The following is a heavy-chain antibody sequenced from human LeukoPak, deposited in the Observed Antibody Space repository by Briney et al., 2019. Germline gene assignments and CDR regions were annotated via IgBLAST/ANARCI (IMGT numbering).Heavy chain of an antibody. D-gene: IGHD6-13*01. CDR2: ISGSGGST. CDR1: GFTFSNYA. Sequence: GGSLRLSCAASGFTFSNYAMSWVRQAPGEGLEWVSGISGSGGSTYYAVSVRGRFTISRDNSKNTLYLQMNSLRAEDTAIYYCARDLSPHHSSSWPYFDYWGQGTLVTVSS. V-gene: IGHV3-23*01. CDR3: ARDLSPHHSSSWPYFDY. J-gene: IGHJ4*02.